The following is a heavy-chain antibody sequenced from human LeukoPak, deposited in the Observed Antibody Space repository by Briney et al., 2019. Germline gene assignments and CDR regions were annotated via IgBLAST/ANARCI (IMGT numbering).Heavy chain of an antibody. CDR1: GGSITNSNYF. CDR3: ARHGYCSGGSCYSAYYYYLDV. CDR2: IYHSGST. D-gene: IGHD2-15*01. V-gene: IGHV4-39*01. Sequence: SETLSLTCTVSGGSITNSNYFWGWIRQPPGKGLEWIGSIYHSGSTYYNPSLKSRVTISVYTSKNQFSLKLTSVTAADTATYYCARHGYCSGGSCYSAYYYYLDVWGKGTTVTVSS. J-gene: IGHJ6*03.